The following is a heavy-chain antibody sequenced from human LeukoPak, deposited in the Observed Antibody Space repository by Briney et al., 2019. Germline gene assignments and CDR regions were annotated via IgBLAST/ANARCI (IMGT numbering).Heavy chain of an antibody. D-gene: IGHD5-12*01. CDR3: ARDGYSGNDGL. Sequence: GSLRLSCAASGFTFSDYYMSWLRQPPGKGLEWIGSIYYSGSTYYNPSLKSRVTISVDTSKNQFSLKLSSVTAADTAVYYCARDGYSGNDGLWGQGTLVTVSS. V-gene: IGHV4-38-2*02. CDR2: IYYSGST. CDR1: GFTFSDYY. J-gene: IGHJ4*02.